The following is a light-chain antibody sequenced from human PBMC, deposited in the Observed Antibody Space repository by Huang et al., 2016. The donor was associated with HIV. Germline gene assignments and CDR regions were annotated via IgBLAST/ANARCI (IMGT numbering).Light chain of an antibody. CDR1: QSFSSS. V-gene: IGKV1-39*01. J-gene: IGKJ2*01. CDR3: QQSDSTPYT. CDR2: AAS. Sequence: DIQMTQSPSSLSASVGDRVTLSCRSSQSFSSSLNWYQQRPGKAPKLRIYAASSLQSGVPSRFSGSGSGTDFSLTINSLQPEDFATYYCQQSDSTPYTFGQGTKLEIK.